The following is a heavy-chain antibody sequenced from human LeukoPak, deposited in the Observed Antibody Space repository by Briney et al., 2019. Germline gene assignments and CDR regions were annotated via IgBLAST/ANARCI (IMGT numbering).Heavy chain of an antibody. J-gene: IGHJ5*02. CDR3: ARDAGVVPAAMWENWFDP. CDR1: GFTFSSYG. D-gene: IGHD2-2*01. Sequence: GGSLRLSRAASGFTFSSYGMHWVRQAPGKGLEWVAVIWYDGSNKYYADSAKGRFTISRDNSKNTLYLQMNSLRAEDTAVYYCARDAGVVPAAMWENWFDPWGQGTLVTVSS. CDR2: IWYDGSNK. V-gene: IGHV3-33*01.